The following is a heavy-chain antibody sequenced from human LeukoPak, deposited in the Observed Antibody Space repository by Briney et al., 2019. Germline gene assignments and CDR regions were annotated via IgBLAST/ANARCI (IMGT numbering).Heavy chain of an antibody. D-gene: IGHD3-22*01. J-gene: IGHJ5*01. CDR1: GGTFSSYA. CDR3: ARVFYYDTSGHNWFDS. Sequence: SVKVSCKASGGTFSSYAISWVRQAPGQGLEWMGGIIPIFGTANYAQKFQGRVTITADKSTSTAYMELRRLRSDDTAVYYCARVFYYDTSGHNWFDSWGQGTLVTVSS. V-gene: IGHV1-69*06. CDR2: IIPIFGTA.